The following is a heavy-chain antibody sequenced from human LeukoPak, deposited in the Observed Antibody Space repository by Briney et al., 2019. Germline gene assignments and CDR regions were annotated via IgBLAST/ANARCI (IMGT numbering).Heavy chain of an antibody. Sequence: ASVTVSCKASGYTFTSYGISWVRQAPGQGLEWMGWISAYNGNTNYAQKLQGRVTMTTDTSTSTAYMELRSLRSDDTAVYYCARGGTSGSYPGDYYYYYMDVWGKGTTVTVSS. V-gene: IGHV1-18*01. D-gene: IGHD1-26*01. J-gene: IGHJ6*03. CDR2: ISAYNGNT. CDR3: ARGGTSGSYPGDYYYYYMDV. CDR1: GYTFTSYG.